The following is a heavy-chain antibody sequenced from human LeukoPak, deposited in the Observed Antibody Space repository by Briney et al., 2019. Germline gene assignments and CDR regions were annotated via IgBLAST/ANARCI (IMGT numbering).Heavy chain of an antibody. CDR3: AKGGWLENY. J-gene: IGHJ4*02. CDR1: GFTFSSYS. CDR2: ISAGSGAT. Sequence: PGGSLRLSCAASGFTFSSYSMNWVRQAPGKGLEWVSAISAGSGATYYADSVKGRFPISRDNVKNTLYLQMNSLRVEDTAVYYCAKGGWLENYWGQGTLVTVSS. V-gene: IGHV3-23*01. D-gene: IGHD5-12*01.